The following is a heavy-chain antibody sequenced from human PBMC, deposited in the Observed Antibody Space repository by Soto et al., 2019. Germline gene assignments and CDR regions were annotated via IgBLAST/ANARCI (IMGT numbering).Heavy chain of an antibody. J-gene: IGHJ4*02. D-gene: IGHD6-13*01. CDR2: IYYSGST. CDR3: AREGAAADNYFNY. CDR1: GGCLSSYY. V-gene: IGHV4-59*01. Sequence: PSETLSLTCTVCGGCLSSYYWSWIRKPPGKGLEWIGYIYYSGSTNYNPSLKSRVTISVDTSKYQFSLKLSSVTAADAAVYYRAREGAAADNYFNYWGQGTLVTVSS.